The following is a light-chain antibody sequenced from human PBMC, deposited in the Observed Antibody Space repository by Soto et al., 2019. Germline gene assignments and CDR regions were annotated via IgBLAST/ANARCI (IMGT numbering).Light chain of an antibody. CDR3: QQYNNWPPLT. V-gene: IGKV3-15*01. J-gene: IGKJ1*01. CDR1: QSVSSN. Sequence: EIVVTQSLATLSVSPGERATLSCRASQSVSSNLAWYQQKPGQAPRLLIYGVSTRATGIPDRFSGSGSGTEFTLTISSLQSEDFAIYYCQQYNNWPPLTFGQGTKVDIK. CDR2: GVS.